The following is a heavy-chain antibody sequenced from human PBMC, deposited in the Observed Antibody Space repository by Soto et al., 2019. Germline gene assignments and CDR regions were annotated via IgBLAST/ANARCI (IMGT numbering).Heavy chain of an antibody. CDR2: ISYDGSNK. CDR3: ARGFYDFWSGYYLYYYYGMDV. V-gene: IGHV3-30-3*01. Sequence: GGSLRLSCAASGFTFSSYAMHWVRQAPGKGLEWVAVISYDGSNKYYADSVKGRFTISRDNSKNTLYLQMNSLRAEDTAVYYCARGFYDFWSGYYLYYYYGMDVWGQGTTVTVSS. D-gene: IGHD3-3*01. CDR1: GFTFSSYA. J-gene: IGHJ6*02.